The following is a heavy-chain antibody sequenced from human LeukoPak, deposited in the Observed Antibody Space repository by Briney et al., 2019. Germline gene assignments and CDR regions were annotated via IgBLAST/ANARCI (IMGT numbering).Heavy chain of an antibody. CDR2: IIPIFGTA. CDR3: ASPIRPRGVERAYYYYGMDV. D-gene: IGHD1-1*01. V-gene: IGHV1-69*01. J-gene: IGHJ6*02. Sequence: SVKVSCKASGGTFSSYAISWVRQAPGQGLEWMGGIIPIFGTANYAQKFQGRVTITADESTSTAYMELSSLRSEDTAVYYCASPIRPRGVERAYYYYGMDVWGQGTTVTVSS. CDR1: GGTFSSYA.